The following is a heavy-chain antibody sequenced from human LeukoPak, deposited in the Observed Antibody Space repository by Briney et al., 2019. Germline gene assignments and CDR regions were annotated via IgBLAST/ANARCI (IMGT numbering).Heavy chain of an antibody. J-gene: IGHJ4*02. V-gene: IGHV3-74*01. Sequence: PGGSLRLSCAASGFTFGSPWMHWVRQAPGKGLVWVSRINSDGSATAYADSVKGRFTISRDNAKNSLYLQMNSLRAEDTAVYYCARDLGSGWYGDYWGQGTLVTVSS. D-gene: IGHD6-19*01. CDR3: ARDLGSGWYGDY. CDR1: GFTFGSPW. CDR2: INSDGSAT.